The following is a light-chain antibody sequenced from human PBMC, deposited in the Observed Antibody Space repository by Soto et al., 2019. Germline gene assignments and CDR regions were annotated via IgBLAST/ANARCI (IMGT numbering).Light chain of an antibody. V-gene: IGKV1-9*01. Sequence: IQWTQSPSSLSASVGDRVTITCRASQGISSYLAWYQQKPGKAPKLLIYAASTLQSGVPSRFSGSGSGTEFTLTISSLQPEDFATYYCLKHTSYPRTFGQGTKVDIK. CDR3: LKHTSYPRT. J-gene: IGKJ1*01. CDR2: AAS. CDR1: QGISSY.